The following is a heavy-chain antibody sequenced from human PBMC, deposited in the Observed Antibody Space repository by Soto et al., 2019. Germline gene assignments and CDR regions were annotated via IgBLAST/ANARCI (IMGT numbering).Heavy chain of an antibody. Sequence: QVQLEQSGDEVKKPGASVKVSCKASGYIFVNYGIAWVRQAPGQGLEWLGWISPYTGNTYYATKDQARITTTLGTSTSTAFVDLGSRTPADTAVYYCAMVDLYVPPTPQDAWGQGTTVTFSS. V-gene: IGHV1-18*01. CDR2: ISPYTGNT. J-gene: IGHJ6*02. D-gene: IGHD2-15*01. CDR1: GYIFVNYG. CDR3: AMVDLYVPPTPQDA.